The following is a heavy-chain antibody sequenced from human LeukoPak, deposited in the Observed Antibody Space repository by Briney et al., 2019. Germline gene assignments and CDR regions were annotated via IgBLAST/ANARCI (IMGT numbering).Heavy chain of an antibody. CDR3: SRDPRPCDY. CDR2: ISSSSSTI. J-gene: IGHJ4*02. V-gene: IGHV3-48*01. Sequence: GGSLRLSCAASGFTFSSYSMNWVRQAPGKGLEWVSYISSSSSTIYYADSVKGRFTISRDNAKNSLYLQMNSLRAEDTAVYYCSRDPRPCDYWGQGTLVTVSS. CDR1: GFTFSSYS.